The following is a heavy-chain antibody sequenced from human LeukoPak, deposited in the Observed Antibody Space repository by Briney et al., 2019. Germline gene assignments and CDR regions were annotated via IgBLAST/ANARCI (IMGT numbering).Heavy chain of an antibody. J-gene: IGHJ4*02. V-gene: IGHV3-23*01. CDR2: ISGSGGST. CDR1: GFTFSSYA. Sequence: GGSLRLSCAASGFTFSSYAMSWVRQAPGKGLEWVSPISGSGGSTYYADSVKGRFTISRDNSKDTLYLQMNSLGAEDTAAYYCAKDGMATISYYFDYWGQGTLVTVSS. CDR3: AKDGMATISYYFDY. D-gene: IGHD5-24*01.